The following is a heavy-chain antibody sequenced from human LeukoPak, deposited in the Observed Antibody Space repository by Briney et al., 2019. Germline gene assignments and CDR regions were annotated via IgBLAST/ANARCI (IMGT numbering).Heavy chain of an antibody. D-gene: IGHD2-21*02. J-gene: IGHJ4*02. V-gene: IGHV3-30*02. CDR3: AKDRLLNCRGDCYIFDY. Sequence: PGGSLRLSCAASGFTFSSYAMSWVRQAPGKGLEWVAFIRYDGDNKYYADSAKGRFSISRDNSKNTLYLQVNGLRTEDTAVYYCAKDRLLNCRGDCYIFDYWGQGTVVTVSS. CDR1: GFTFSSYA. CDR2: IRYDGDNK.